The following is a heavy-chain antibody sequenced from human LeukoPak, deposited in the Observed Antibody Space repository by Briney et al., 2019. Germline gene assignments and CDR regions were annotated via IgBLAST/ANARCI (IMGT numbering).Heavy chain of an antibody. J-gene: IGHJ4*02. D-gene: IGHD2-15*01. CDR2: SSYDGGTK. CDR3: AKEACGGSCYSDYFDY. CDR1: GFTFSNYG. V-gene: IGHV3-30*18. Sequence: PGGSLRLSCAASGFTFSNYGMHWVRQAPGKGLEWVAVSSYDGGTKYHADSVKGRFTISRDNSKDTLYLQMISLRAEDTAVYYCAKEACGGSCYSDYFDYWGQGTLVTVSS.